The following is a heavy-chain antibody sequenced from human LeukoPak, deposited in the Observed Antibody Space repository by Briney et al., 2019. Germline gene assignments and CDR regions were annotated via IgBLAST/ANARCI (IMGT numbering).Heavy chain of an antibody. J-gene: IGHJ4*02. Sequence: GGSLRLSCAASGFTFSSYWMHWVRQAPGKGLVWVSRINSDGSSTSYADSVKGRFTISRDNAKNTLYLQMNSLRAEDTAVYYCARGGYCSGGSRYFPFDYWGQGTLVTVSS. CDR2: INSDGSST. V-gene: IGHV3-74*01. CDR1: GFTFSSYW. CDR3: ARGGYCSGGSRYFPFDY. D-gene: IGHD2-15*01.